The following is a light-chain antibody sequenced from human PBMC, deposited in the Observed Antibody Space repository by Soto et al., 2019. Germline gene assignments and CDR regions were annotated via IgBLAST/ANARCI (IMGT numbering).Light chain of an antibody. CDR1: QSVLHSSTNKNY. V-gene: IGKV4-1*01. Sequence: DIVMTQSPDSLAVSLGERATINCKSSQSVLHSSTNKNYLAWYQQKPGQPPKVLFNWASTRESGVPDRFSGSGSGTDFTLSISSLQAEVVAVYSCQQHYSVSLTFGPLTKVEIK. CDR2: WAS. J-gene: IGKJ3*01. CDR3: QQHYSVSLT.